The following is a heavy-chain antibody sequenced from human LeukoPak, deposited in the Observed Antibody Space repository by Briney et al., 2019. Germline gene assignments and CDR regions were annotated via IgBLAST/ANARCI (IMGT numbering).Heavy chain of an antibody. CDR2: ISGSGGST. Sequence: GGSLRLSCAASGFTFSSYAMSWVRQAPGKGLEWVSAISGSGGSTYYADSVKGRFTISRDNAENSLYLQMNSLRAEDTAIYYCTRDKYCSGGSCYSGDYWGQGTLVTVSS. D-gene: IGHD2-15*01. V-gene: IGHV3-23*01. CDR3: TRDKYCSGGSCYSGDY. CDR1: GFTFSSYA. J-gene: IGHJ4*02.